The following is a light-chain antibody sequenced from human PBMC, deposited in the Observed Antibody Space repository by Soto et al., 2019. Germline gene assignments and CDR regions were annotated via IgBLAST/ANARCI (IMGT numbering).Light chain of an antibody. CDR2: DKN. V-gene: IGLV1-51*01. CDR1: SSNIGSNY. CDR3: GAWDHSLNVGV. J-gene: IGLJ3*02. Sequence: QSVLTQPPSVSAAPGQKVIISCSGSSSNIGSNYVSWYQQLPGTAPKLLIYDKNERPSGIPDRFSASKSGTSATLGITGLQTGDEADYFCGAWDHSLNVGVFGGVTKLTVL.